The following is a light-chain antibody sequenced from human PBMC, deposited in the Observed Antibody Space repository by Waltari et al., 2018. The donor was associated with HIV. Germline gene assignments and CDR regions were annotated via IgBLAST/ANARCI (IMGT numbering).Light chain of an antibody. CDR2: EVS. CDR3: CSYAGSSTWV. CDR1: SSAGGSSNL. J-gene: IGLJ3*02. Sequence: QSALTQPASVSGSPGQSITISCTGTSSAGGSSNLVSWYQPHPGKAPKLMIYEVSKRPSGVSNRFSGSKSGNTASLTISGLQAEDEADYYCCSYAGSSTWVFGGGTKLTVL. V-gene: IGLV2-23*02.